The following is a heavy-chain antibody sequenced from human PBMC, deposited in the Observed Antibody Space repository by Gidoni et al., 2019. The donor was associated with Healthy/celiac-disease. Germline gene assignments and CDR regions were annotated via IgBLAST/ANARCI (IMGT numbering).Heavy chain of an antibody. J-gene: IGHJ4*02. CDR2: INPSGGST. CDR3: ARDRGFKGALYYFDY. V-gene: IGHV1-46*01. Sequence: QVQLVQSGAEVKKPGASVKVSCKASGYTFTSYYMPWVRQAPGQGLEWMGIINPSGGSTSYAQKFQGRVTMTRDTSTSTVYMELSSLRSEDTAVYYCARDRGFKGALYYFDYWGQGTLVTVSS. D-gene: IGHD3-16*01. CDR1: GYTFTSYY.